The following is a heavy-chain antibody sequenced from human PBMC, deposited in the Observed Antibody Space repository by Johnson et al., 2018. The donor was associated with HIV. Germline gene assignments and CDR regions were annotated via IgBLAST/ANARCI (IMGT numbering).Heavy chain of an antibody. J-gene: IGHJ3*02. CDR2: LDSGGTT. CDR1: GFTVSSNY. Sequence: VQLVESGGGLVQPGGSLKLSCAASGFTVSSNYMSWVRQAPGKGLEWVSLLDSGGTTYYADSVKGRFTIARDNAKNTLYLQMTSLRAEDTGVYYCACDESSSVGAFDIWGQGTMVTVSA. CDR3: ACDESSSVGAFDI. V-gene: IGHV3-53*01. D-gene: IGHD6-13*01.